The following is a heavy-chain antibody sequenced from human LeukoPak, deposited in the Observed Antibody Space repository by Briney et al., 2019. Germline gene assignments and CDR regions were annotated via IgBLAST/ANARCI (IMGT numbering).Heavy chain of an antibody. Sequence: PGGSLRLSCAASGFTFSSYWMSWVRQAPGKGLEWVANIKQDGSEKYYVDSVKGRFTISRDNAKNSLYVQMNSLRAEDTAAYYCAREVTTGTLFDYWGQGTLVTVSS. D-gene: IGHD1-14*01. V-gene: IGHV3-7*01. CDR3: AREVTTGTLFDY. J-gene: IGHJ4*02. CDR1: GFTFSSYW. CDR2: IKQDGSEK.